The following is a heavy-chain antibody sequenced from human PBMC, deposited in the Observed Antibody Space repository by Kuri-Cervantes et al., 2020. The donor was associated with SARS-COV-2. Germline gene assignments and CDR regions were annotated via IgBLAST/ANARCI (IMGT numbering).Heavy chain of an antibody. J-gene: IGHJ4*02. CDR1: GDSISNNNW. V-gene: IGHV4-4*02. CDR3: ARGHYGSGSYYSAPFDY. D-gene: IGHD3-10*01. CDR2: IYYSGST. Sequence: SCAVFGDSISNNNWWNWVRQTPGKGLEWIGYIYYSGSTNYNPSLKSRVTISVDTSKNQFSLKLSSVTAADTAVYYCARGHYGSGSYYSAPFDYWGQGTLVTVSS.